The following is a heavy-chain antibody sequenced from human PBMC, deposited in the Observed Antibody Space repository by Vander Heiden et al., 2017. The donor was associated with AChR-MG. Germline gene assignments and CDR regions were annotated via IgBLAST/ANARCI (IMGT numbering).Heavy chain of an antibody. D-gene: IGHD2-2*02. V-gene: IGHV3-30-3*01. CDR3: AIRGAIQFDY. CDR2: ISYDGSKK. CDR1: GFTFSSYA. Sequence: QVQLVASGGGVVQPGRSLRLSCAASGFTFSSYAMHWVRQAPGKGLEWVAVISYDGSKKYDADSVKGRFTISRDNSKNTLYLKMNSLRAEDTAVYYCAIRGAIQFDYWGQGSLITVSS. J-gene: IGHJ4*02.